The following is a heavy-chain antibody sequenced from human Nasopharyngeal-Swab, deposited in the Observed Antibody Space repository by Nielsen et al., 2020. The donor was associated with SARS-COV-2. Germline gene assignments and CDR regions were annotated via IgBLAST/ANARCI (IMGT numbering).Heavy chain of an antibody. V-gene: IGHV4-34*01. J-gene: IGHJ5*02. CDR1: GGSFSGTF. CDR3: ARGTFGYTYTRPENNWFDP. CDR2: INHSGST. Sequence: SETLSLTCAVFGGSFSGTFWSWIRQPPGKGLEWIPEINHSGSTNYNPSLKSRVTISVDTSKHQFSLKLASVTAADTAVYYCARGTFGYTYTRPENNWFDPWGQGILVTVSS. D-gene: IGHD5-18*01.